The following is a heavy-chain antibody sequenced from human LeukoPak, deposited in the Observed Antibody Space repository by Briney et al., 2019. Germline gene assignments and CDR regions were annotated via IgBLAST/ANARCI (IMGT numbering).Heavy chain of an antibody. CDR1: GFTFSSYS. CDR2: ITSSSNTI. Sequence: QPGRSLRLSCAASGFTFSSYSMNWVRQAPGKELEWVSYITSSSNTIYYADSVKGRFTISRDNAKNSLYLQMNSLRDEDTAVYYCASGDHYDYWGQGTLVTVSS. J-gene: IGHJ4*02. CDR3: ASGDHYDY. V-gene: IGHV3-48*02. D-gene: IGHD1-26*01.